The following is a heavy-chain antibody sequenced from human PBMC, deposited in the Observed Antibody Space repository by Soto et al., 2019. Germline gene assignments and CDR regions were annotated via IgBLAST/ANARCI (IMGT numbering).Heavy chain of an antibody. CDR3: ARDRSSSWTGDFDY. CDR1: RGSISNYF. J-gene: IGHJ4*02. D-gene: IGHD6-13*01. CDR2: ISYSGNT. Sequence: SETLSLTCTVSRGSISNYFWTWIRQLPGKGLEWIGYISYSGNTNYNASLKSRVTISVDTSTNQFSLRVNSVTAADTAVYYCARDRSSSWTGDFDYWGQGTLVTVSS. V-gene: IGHV4-59*01.